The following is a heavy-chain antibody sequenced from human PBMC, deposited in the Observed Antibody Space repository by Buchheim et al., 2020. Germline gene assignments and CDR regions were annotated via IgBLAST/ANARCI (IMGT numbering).Heavy chain of an antibody. D-gene: IGHD3-10*01. CDR1: GYTFTSYY. J-gene: IGHJ4*02. Sequence: QVQLVQSGAEVKKPGASVKVYCKASGYTFTSYYMHWVRQAPGQGLEWMGIINLSGGSTSYAQKFQGRVTLNREPSTSKVYMELSSLRSEDTAVYYCARVGYGSGSPFEYWGQGTL. V-gene: IGHV1-46*01. CDR3: ARVGYGSGSPFEY. CDR2: INLSGGST.